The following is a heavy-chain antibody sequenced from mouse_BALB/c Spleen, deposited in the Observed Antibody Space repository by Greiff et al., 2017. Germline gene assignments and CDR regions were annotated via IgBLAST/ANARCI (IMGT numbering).Heavy chain of an antibody. CDR3: ARLLPSFDY. Sequence: EVQLVESGPGLVKPSQSLSLTCSVTGYSITSGYYWNWIRQFPGNKLEWMGYISYDGSNNYNPSLKYRISITRDTSKNQFFLKLNSVTTEDTATYYCARLLPSFDYWGQGTTLTVSS. CDR1: GYSITSGYY. CDR2: ISYDGSN. D-gene: IGHD2-3*01. J-gene: IGHJ2*01. V-gene: IGHV3-6*02.